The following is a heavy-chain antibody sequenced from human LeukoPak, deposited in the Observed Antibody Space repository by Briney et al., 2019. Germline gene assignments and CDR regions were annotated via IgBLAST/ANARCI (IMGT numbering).Heavy chain of an antibody. D-gene: IGHD5-24*01. CDR2: VRNDGGDK. CDR3: ARDLMAPSDY. J-gene: IGHJ4*02. V-gene: IGHV3-30-3*01. CDR1: GFIFSDYA. Sequence: GGSLRLSCAASGFIFSDYAIHWVRQAPGKELEWVGVVRNDGGDKYYADSVKGRFTISRDNSKNTLYLQMNSLRAEDTAVYYCARDLMAPSDYWGQGTLVTVSS.